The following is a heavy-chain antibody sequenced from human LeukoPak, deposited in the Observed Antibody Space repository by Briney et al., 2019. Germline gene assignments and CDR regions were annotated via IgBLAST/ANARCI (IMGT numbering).Heavy chain of an antibody. Sequence: PSETLSLTCTVSGGSISSSSYYWGWIRQPPGKGLEWIGSIYYSGSTYYNPSLKSRVTISVDTSKNQLSLKLSSVTAADTAVYYCARLSAAMVKGQYYFDYWGQGTLVTVSS. CDR2: IYYSGST. CDR3: ARLSAAMVKGQYYFDY. J-gene: IGHJ4*02. V-gene: IGHV4-39*01. CDR1: GGSISSSSYY. D-gene: IGHD5-18*01.